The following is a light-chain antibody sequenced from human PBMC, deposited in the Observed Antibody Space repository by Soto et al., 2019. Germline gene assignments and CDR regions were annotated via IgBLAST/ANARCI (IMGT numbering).Light chain of an antibody. Sequence: EIVMTQSPATLSVSPGEKATLSCRASQSVNSNLAWYQQKPGQTPRLLIYGASTRAIGIPARFSGSGSGTEFTLTISSLQSEDFAVYYCQQCNNWPLTFGGGTKV. V-gene: IGKV3-15*01. J-gene: IGKJ4*01. CDR3: QQCNNWPLT. CDR1: QSVNSN. CDR2: GAS.